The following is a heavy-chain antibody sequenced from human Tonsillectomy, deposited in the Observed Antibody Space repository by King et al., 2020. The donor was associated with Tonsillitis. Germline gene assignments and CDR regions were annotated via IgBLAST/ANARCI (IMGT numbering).Heavy chain of an antibody. CDR1: GYTFTSYY. V-gene: IGHV1-46*01. CDR3: ARDRPCSSASCYGGSWFDP. Sequence: QLVQSGAEVKKPGASVKVSCKASGYTFTSYYMHWVRQAPGQGLEWMGMINPSGGTTSYAQKFQGRVTMTRDTATNTVYMELSSLRSEDTAVYYCARDRPCSSASCYGGSWFDPWGQGTLVTVCS. CDR2: INPSGGTT. J-gene: IGHJ5*02. D-gene: IGHD2-2*01.